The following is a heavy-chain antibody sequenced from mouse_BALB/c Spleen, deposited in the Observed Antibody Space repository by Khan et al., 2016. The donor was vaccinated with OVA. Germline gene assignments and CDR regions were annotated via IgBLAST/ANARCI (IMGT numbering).Heavy chain of an antibody. CDR2: IAPANGNT. CDR1: GFNIKDTY. Sequence: EVELVESGAELVKPGASVKLSCTASGFNIKDTYLHWVKQRPEQGLEWIGRIAPANGNTQYDPKFQGKATITADTSYNTSYLQLNSLTSEDTAVYYCARPSYDPRDFEVWGAGTTGTVSS. CDR3: ARPSYDPRDFEV. D-gene: IGHD2-3*01. J-gene: IGHJ1*01. V-gene: IGHV14-3*02.